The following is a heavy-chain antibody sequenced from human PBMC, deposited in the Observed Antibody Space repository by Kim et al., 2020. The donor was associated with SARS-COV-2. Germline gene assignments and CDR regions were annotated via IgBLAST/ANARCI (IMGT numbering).Heavy chain of an antibody. D-gene: IGHD3-22*01. V-gene: IGHV5-51*01. CDR2: IYPGDSDT. Sequence: GESLKISCKGSGYSFTSYWIGWVRQMPGKGLEWMGIIYPGDSDTRYSPSFQGQVTISADKSISTAYLQWSSLKASDTAMYYCASRIGEYYYDSSGYPDAFDIWGQGTMVTVSS. CDR1: GYSFTSYW. CDR3: ASRIGEYYYDSSGYPDAFDI. J-gene: IGHJ3*02.